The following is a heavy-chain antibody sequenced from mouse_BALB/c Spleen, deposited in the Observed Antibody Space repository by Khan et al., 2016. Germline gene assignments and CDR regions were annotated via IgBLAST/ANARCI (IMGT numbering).Heavy chain of an antibody. D-gene: IGHD1-1*01. V-gene: IGHV1-77*01. J-gene: IGHJ4*01. CDR2: IYPGSGNT. CDR3: AKGGRSDYYAMDY. CDR1: GYTFTDYY. Sequence: QVQLQQSGAELARPGASVKLSCKASGYTFTDYYINWVKQRTGQGLEWIGEIYPGSGNTYYNEKFKGKAILTADKSSSTAYMQLSSLTSEDSAVYFCAKGGRSDYYAMDYWGQGTSVTVSS.